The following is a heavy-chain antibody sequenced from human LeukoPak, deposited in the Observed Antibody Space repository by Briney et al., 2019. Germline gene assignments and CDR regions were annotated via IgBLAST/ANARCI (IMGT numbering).Heavy chain of an antibody. Sequence: GGSLRLSCAASGFTFSSYWMSWVRQAPGKGLEWVANIKQDGSEKYYVDSVKGRFTISRDNAKNSLYLQMNSLRAEDTAVYYCARYDYGGSYPNWFDPWGQGTLVTVSS. CDR3: ARYDYGGSYPNWFDP. D-gene: IGHD4-23*01. V-gene: IGHV3-7*01. CDR1: GFTFSSYW. J-gene: IGHJ5*02. CDR2: IKQDGSEK.